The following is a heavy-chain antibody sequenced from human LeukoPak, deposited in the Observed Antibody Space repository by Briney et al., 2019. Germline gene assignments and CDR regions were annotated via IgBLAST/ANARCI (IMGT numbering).Heavy chain of an antibody. V-gene: IGHV3-30*04. J-gene: IGHJ4*02. CDR2: ISYDGSNK. CDR1: GFTFSSYA. CDR3: AREKIVVVPAAYFDY. Sequence: PGGSLRLSCAASGFTFSSYAMHWVRQAPGKGLEWVAVISYDGSNKYYADSVKGRFTISRDNSKNTLYLKMNSLRAEDTAVYYCAREKIVVVPAAYFDYWGQGTLVTVSS. D-gene: IGHD2-2*01.